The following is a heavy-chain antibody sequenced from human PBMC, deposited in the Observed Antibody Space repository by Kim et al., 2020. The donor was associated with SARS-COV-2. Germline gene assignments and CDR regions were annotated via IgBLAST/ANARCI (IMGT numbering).Heavy chain of an antibody. Sequence: SETLSLTCTVSGGSISSYYWSWIRQPPGKGLEWIGYIYYSGSTNYNPSLKSRVTISVDTSKNQFSLKLSSVTAADTAVYYCARGGGWEVVVAPPELPYYYYGMDVWGQGTTVTVSS. V-gene: IGHV4-59*13. CDR3: ARGGGWEVVVAPPELPYYYYGMDV. CDR1: GGSISSYY. J-gene: IGHJ6*02. CDR2: IYYSGST. D-gene: IGHD2-15*01.